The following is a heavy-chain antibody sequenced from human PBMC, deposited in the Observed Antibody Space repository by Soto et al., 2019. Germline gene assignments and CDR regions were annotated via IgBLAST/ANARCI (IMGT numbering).Heavy chain of an antibody. D-gene: IGHD5-18*01. J-gene: IGHJ4*02. CDR1: GFTFSSYW. V-gene: IGHV3-74*01. CDR3: ARVGYSYGIFDY. CDR2: INSDGSST. Sequence: GGSLRLSCAASGFTFSSYWMHWVRQAPGKGLVWVSRINSDGSSTSYADSVKGRFTISRDNAKNTLYLQMNSLRAEDTAVYYCARVGYSYGIFDYWGQGTLVTVSS.